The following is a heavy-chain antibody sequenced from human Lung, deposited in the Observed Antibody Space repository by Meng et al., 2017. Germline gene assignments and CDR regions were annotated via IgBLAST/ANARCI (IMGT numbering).Heavy chain of an antibody. D-gene: IGHD1-14*01. J-gene: IGHJ4*02. V-gene: IGHV1-69*13. CDR2: LIAVFDKT. Sequence: VKLVQSGAEVKKPGSSVKVACKTSGGSFSTHTFSWVRQAPGQGLEWMGGLIAVFDKTKAAPRFQDRVTFTADESTSTAYMELSSLTFDDTAVYFCARGRRNEPLFDYWGQGTLVTVSS. CDR1: GGSFSTHT. CDR3: ARGRRNEPLFDY.